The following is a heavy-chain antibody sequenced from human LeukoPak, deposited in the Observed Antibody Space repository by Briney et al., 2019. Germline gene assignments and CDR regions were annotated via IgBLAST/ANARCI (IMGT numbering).Heavy chain of an antibody. CDR1: GYSISSAYY. CDR3: ARDVHYYDKSGIDAFDI. CDR2: VYNSGST. D-gene: IGHD3-22*01. Sequence: PSETPSLTCTVSGYSISSAYYWGWIRQPPGKGLEWIGSVYNSGSTYYNPSLKSRVTISVDTSKNQFSLKLSSMTAADTAVYYCARDVHYYDKSGIDAFDIWGQGTMVTVSS. V-gene: IGHV4-38-2*02. J-gene: IGHJ3*02.